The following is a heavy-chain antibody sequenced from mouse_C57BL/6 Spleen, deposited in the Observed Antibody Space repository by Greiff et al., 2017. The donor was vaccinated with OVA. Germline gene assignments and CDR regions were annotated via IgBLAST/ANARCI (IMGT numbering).Heavy chain of an antibody. V-gene: IGHV1-18*01. CDR3: ARSGYYAMDY. CDR2: INPNHGGT. J-gene: IGHJ4*01. CDR1: GYTFTDYN. Sequence: EVQLVESGPELVKPGASVKIPCKASGYTFTDYNMDWVKQSHGQSLEWIGDINPNHGGTIYNQKFKGKATLTVDKSSSTAYMELRSLTSDDTAVYYCARSGYYAMDYWGQGTSVTVSS.